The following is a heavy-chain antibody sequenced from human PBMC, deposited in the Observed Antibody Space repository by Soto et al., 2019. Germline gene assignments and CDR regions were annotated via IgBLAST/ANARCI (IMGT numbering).Heavy chain of an antibody. J-gene: IGHJ6*03. Sequence: ASVKVSCKASGYTFTSYDINWVRQATGQGLEWMGWMNPNSGNTGYAQKFQGRVTMTRNTSISTAYMELSSLRSEDTAVYYCARRPYDFWSGYYVHYYYYMDVWGKGTTVTVSS. D-gene: IGHD3-3*01. CDR2: MNPNSGNT. CDR3: ARRPYDFWSGYYVHYYYYMDV. V-gene: IGHV1-8*01. CDR1: GYTFTSYD.